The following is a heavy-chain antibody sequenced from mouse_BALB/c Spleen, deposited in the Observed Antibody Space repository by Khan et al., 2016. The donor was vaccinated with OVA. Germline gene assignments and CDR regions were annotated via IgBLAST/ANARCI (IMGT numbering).Heavy chain of an antibody. Sequence: EVQLVESGGGLVKPGGSLKLSCAASGFTFSDYYMYWVRQTPEKRLEWVATISDGGNYTSYPDSVTGRFTISRDNAKNNLYRQRSSLKSEGTAMYYGGRGGYGSFAFGGQGTLVTVSA. V-gene: IGHV5-4*02. D-gene: IGHD2-14*01. J-gene: IGHJ3*01. CDR2: ISDGGNYT. CDR1: GFTFSDYY. CDR3: GRGGYGSFAF.